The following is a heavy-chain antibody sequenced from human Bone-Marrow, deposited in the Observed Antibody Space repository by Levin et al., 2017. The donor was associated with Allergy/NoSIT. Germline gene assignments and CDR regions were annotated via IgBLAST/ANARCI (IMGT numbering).Heavy chain of an antibody. CDR1: GYSFTSLW. V-gene: IGHV5-10-1*01. CDR3: ATAAQLCSGGTCYYAFNL. D-gene: IGHD2-15*01. J-gene: IGHJ3*01. CDR2: IDPRDSYI. Sequence: GGSLRLSCKASGYSFTSLWIHWVRQMPGKGLEWMAKIDPRDSYIDFSPSFKGHVTLSVDKSIKTAYLQWRSVQASDTAMYYCATAAQLCSGGTCYYAFNLWGQGTAVTVSS.